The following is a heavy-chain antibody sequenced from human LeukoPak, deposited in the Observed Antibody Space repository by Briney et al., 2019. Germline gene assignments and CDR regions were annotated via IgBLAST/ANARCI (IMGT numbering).Heavy chain of an antibody. D-gene: IGHD3-16*01. CDR3: ARGDVSDAFDI. CDR2: IIPIFGTA. Sequence: SVKVSCKASGGTFSSYAISWVRQAPGQGLEWMGGIIPIFGTANYAQKFQDRVTITADESSSTAYMELSSLRSEDTAVYYCARGDVSDAFDIWGQGTMVTVSS. V-gene: IGHV1-69*13. CDR1: GGTFSSYA. J-gene: IGHJ3*02.